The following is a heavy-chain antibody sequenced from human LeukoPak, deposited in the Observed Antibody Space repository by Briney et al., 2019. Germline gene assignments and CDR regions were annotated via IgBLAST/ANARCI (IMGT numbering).Heavy chain of an antibody. CDR3: ARGYSSSWYHFDY. Sequence: VASVKVSCKASGYTFTSYGISWVRQAPGQGLEWMGWISAYNGNTNYAQKFQGRVTMTRNTSISTAYMELSSLRSEDTAVYYCARGYSSSWYHFDYWGQGTLVTVSS. CDR1: GYTFTSYG. CDR2: ISAYNGNT. J-gene: IGHJ4*02. D-gene: IGHD6-13*01. V-gene: IGHV1-18*01.